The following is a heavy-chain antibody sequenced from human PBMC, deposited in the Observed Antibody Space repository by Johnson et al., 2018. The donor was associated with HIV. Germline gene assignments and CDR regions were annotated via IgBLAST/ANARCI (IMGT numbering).Heavy chain of an antibody. J-gene: IGHJ3*02. CDR2: ISYDGSNK. D-gene: IGHD3-22*01. CDR1: GFTFSSYA. CDR3: ARVYYYDNKDGFDI. Sequence: QVQLVESGGCVVQPGRSLRLSCAASGFTFSSYAMHWVRQAPGQGLEWVAVISYDGSNKYYADSVKGRFTISRDISSNLLYLQMNSLRTEDTAVYYCARVYYYDNKDGFDIWGQGTTVTVSS. V-gene: IGHV3-30*04.